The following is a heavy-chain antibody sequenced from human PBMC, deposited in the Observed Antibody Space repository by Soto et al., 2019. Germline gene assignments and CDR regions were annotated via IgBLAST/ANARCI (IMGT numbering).Heavy chain of an antibody. V-gene: IGHV3-23*01. Sequence: GGSLRLSCAASGFTFGSYAMTWVRQAPGKGLEWVSTISGSGGTYYADSVKGRFTISRDNSKNTLYLQVNSLRADDTAVYYCAKRAVTAAHYYFDYWGQGTLVTVSS. CDR3: AKRAVTAAHYYFDY. D-gene: IGHD2-21*02. CDR2: ISGSGGT. J-gene: IGHJ4*02. CDR1: GFTFGSYA.